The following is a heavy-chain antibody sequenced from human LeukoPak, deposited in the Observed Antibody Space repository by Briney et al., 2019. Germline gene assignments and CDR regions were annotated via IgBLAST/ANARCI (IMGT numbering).Heavy chain of an antibody. CDR2: IYSGGST. CDR3: ARHDWFDP. CDR1: GFTFYSYA. V-gene: IGHV3-66*04. Sequence: GGSLRLSCAASGFTFYSYAVNWVRQAPGKGLEWVSVIYSGGSTYYADSVKGRFTISRDNSKNTLYLQMNSLRAEDTAVYYCARHDWFDPWGQGTLVTVSS. J-gene: IGHJ5*02.